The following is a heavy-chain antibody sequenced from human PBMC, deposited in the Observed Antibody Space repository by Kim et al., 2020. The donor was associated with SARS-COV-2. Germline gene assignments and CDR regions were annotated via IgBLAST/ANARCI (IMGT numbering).Heavy chain of an antibody. Sequence: QKSQGRVTLTRDTSASTAYMELSSLRSEDTAVYYCARDGTTRNGGYYFDYWGQGALVTVSS. J-gene: IGHJ4*02. CDR3: ARDGTTRNGGYYFDY. V-gene: IGHV1-3*01. D-gene: IGHD1-1*01.